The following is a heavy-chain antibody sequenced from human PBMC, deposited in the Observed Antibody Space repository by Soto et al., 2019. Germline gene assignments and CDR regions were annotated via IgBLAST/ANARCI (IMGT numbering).Heavy chain of an antibody. V-gene: IGHV3-43*01. D-gene: IGHD3-22*01. CDR3: VKESSSSKWLLGY. CDR2: IIWDGANT. J-gene: IGHJ4*02. Sequence: SXGSLILSCAASGVTCDDYSMHWVRQAPGKGLEWVSLIIWDGANTYFADSVRGRFTISRDNSKNSLYLHMNSLRTEDTALYYCVKESSSSKWLLGYWGQGTLVTV. CDR1: GVTCDDYS.